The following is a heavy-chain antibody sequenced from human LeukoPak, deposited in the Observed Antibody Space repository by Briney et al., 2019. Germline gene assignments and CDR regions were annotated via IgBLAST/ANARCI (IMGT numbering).Heavy chain of an antibody. Sequence: PGGSLRLSCAASGFTFSSYAMHWVRQAPGKGLEWVAVISYDGSNKYYADSVKGRFTISRDNSKNTLYLQMNSLRAEDTAVYYYARSYSSGWYYFDYWGQGTLVTVSS. CDR2: ISYDGSNK. V-gene: IGHV3-30*04. J-gene: IGHJ4*02. CDR3: ARSYSSGWYYFDY. CDR1: GFTFSSYA. D-gene: IGHD6-19*01.